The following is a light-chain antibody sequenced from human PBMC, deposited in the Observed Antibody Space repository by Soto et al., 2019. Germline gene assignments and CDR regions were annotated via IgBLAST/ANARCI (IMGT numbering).Light chain of an antibody. CDR3: QQYGGSPLWT. Sequence: EVVLTQSPGTLSLSPGDRATLSCRASQSVSSSYLAWYQQRPGQAPRLLLYGASSRATGIPDRFSGSGSGTDFTLTISRLEPEDFAVYYCQQYGGSPLWTFGQGTKVEVK. CDR1: QSVSSSY. V-gene: IGKV3-20*01. J-gene: IGKJ1*01. CDR2: GAS.